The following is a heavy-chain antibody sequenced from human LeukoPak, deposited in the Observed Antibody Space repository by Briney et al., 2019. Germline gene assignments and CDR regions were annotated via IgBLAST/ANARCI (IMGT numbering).Heavy chain of an antibody. D-gene: IGHD5-18*01. CDR3: AKDKSWIQLWSTCLDY. J-gene: IGHJ4*02. CDR2: IYSDNT. Sequence: GGSLRLSCTVSGFTVSSNSMSWVRQAPGKGLEWVSFIYSDNTHYSDSVKGRFTISRDNSKNTLYLQMNSLRAEDTAVYYCAKDKSWIQLWSTCLDYWGQGTLVTVSS. CDR1: GFTVSSNS. V-gene: IGHV3-53*01.